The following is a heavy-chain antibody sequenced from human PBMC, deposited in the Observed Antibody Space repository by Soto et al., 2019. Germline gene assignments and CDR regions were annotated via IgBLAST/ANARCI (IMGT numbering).Heavy chain of an antibody. J-gene: IGHJ4*02. Sequence: EVQLLESGGGLVQPGGSLRISCIGSGFTFSSNAMSWVLQAPGKGLEWVSAISGSGGTTYYADSVKGRFAVSRDNSNNTLYLQMNSLRAEDTAVYYCAKQRAGFGSGSDTYYFDYWGQGTLVTVSS. V-gene: IGHV3-23*01. D-gene: IGHD3-10*01. CDR2: ISGSGGTT. CDR3: AKQRAGFGSGSDTYYFDY. CDR1: GFTFSSNA.